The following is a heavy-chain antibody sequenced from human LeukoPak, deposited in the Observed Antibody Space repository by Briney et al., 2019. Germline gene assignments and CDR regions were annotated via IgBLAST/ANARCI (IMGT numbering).Heavy chain of an antibody. CDR1: GGSISSGSYH. J-gene: IGHJ6*03. D-gene: IGHD2-2*01. Sequence: SETLSLTCTVSGGSISSGSYHWSWIRQPAGKGLEWIGRIYTSGSTNYNPSLKSRVTISVDTSKNQFSLKLSSVTAADTAVYYCASVRKGYCSSTSCYAKGYYYYYMDVWGKGTTVTISS. CDR2: IYTSGST. V-gene: IGHV4-61*02. CDR3: ASVRKGYCSSTSCYAKGYYYYYMDV.